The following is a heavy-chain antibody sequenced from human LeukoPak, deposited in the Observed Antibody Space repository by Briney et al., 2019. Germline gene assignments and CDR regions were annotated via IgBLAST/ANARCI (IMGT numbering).Heavy chain of an antibody. Sequence: SETLSLTCTVSGGSISSTSYYWGWIRQPPGKGLDWIGSIYYSGSTYYNPSLKSRVTISVDTSKNQFSLKLSSVTAADTAVYYCARANLRGPYSSGWDYFDYWGQGTLVTVSS. CDR1: GGSISSTSYY. V-gene: IGHV4-39*07. CDR2: IYYSGST. CDR3: ARANLRGPYSSGWDYFDY. D-gene: IGHD6-19*01. J-gene: IGHJ4*02.